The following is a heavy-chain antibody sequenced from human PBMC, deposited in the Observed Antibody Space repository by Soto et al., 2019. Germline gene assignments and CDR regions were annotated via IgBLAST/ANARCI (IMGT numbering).Heavy chain of an antibody. Sequence: GGSLRLSCAASGFTFSSYEMNWVRQAPGKGLEWVSYISSSGSTIYYADSVKGRFTISRDNAKNSLYLQMNSLRAEDTAVYYCARGSSSWYQGSDYWGQGTLVTVSS. J-gene: IGHJ4*02. D-gene: IGHD6-13*01. CDR2: ISSSGSTI. V-gene: IGHV3-48*03. CDR1: GFTFSSYE. CDR3: ARGSSSWYQGSDY.